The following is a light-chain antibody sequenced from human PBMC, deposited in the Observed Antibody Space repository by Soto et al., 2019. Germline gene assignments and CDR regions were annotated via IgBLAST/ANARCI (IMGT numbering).Light chain of an antibody. J-gene: IGKJ1*01. V-gene: IGKV1-39*01. Sequence: DIQMTQSPSTLSASVGDRVTITCRASQSISIYLNWYQQKPGKAPKVLIYAASSLQSGVPPRFSGSGSGTDFTLTISSLQAEDVAVYYCQQYYTTPWTFGQGTKVDIK. CDR2: AAS. CDR3: QQYYTTPWT. CDR1: QSISIY.